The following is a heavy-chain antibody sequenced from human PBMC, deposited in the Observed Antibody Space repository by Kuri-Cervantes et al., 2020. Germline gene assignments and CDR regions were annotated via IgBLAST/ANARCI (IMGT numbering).Heavy chain of an antibody. D-gene: IGHD6-13*01. CDR2: INHSGST. CDR1: GGSFSGYY. V-gene: IGHV4-34*01. J-gene: IGHJ4*02. CDR3: AREVYSSSSWYVVVQTYDY. Sequence: SETLSLTCAVYGGSFSGYYWSWIRQPPGKGLEWIGEINHSGSTNYNPSLKSRVTISVDTSKNQFSLKLSSVTAADTAVYYCAREVYSSSSWYVVVQTYDYWGQGTLVTVSS.